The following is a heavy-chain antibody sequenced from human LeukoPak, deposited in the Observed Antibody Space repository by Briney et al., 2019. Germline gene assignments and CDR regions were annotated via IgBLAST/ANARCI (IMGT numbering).Heavy chain of an antibody. CDR3: VRQDDFMGGDC. Sequence: SETLSLTCAVSGYFISSGLYWGWIRQPPGKGLVWIGSTSHSGGTYYNPSLKSRVTISIDTSKNQFSLKLSSVTAADTAVYYCVRQDDFMGGDCWGQGTLVTVSS. V-gene: IGHV4-38-2*01. J-gene: IGHJ4*02. CDR1: GYFISSGLY. D-gene: IGHD1-26*01. CDR2: TSHSGGT.